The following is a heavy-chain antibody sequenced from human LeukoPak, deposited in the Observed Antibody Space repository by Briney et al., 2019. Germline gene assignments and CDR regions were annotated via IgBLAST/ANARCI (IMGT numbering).Heavy chain of an antibody. CDR2: TSGSGGST. CDR3: ARAPWEYYDFWSGHPGQYYYYGMDV. Sequence: GGSLRLSCAASGFTFSSYAMSWVRQAPGKGLEWVSATSGSGGSTYYADSVKGRFTISRDNSKNTLYLQMNSLRAEDTAVYYCARAPWEYYDFWSGHPGQYYYYGMDVWGQGTTVTVSS. CDR1: GFTFSSYA. D-gene: IGHD3-3*01. V-gene: IGHV3-23*01. J-gene: IGHJ6*02.